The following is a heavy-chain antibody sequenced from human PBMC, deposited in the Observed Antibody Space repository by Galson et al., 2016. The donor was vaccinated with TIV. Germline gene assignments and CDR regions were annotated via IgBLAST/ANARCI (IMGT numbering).Heavy chain of an antibody. Sequence: SLRLSCAASGFTFNTYWMHWVRQAPGKGLVWVSRINSDGSTISYVDSVKGRLTISRDNAKNTLYLQMNSLRAEDTALYYCARTHDIAFSPFDIWGQGTMVAVSS. CDR3: ARTHDIAFSPFDI. V-gene: IGHV3-74*01. CDR1: GFTFNTYW. D-gene: IGHD5-12*01. CDR2: INSDGSTI. J-gene: IGHJ3*02.